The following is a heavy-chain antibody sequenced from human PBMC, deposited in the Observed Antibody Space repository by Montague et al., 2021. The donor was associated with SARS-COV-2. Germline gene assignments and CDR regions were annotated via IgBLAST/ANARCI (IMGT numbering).Heavy chain of an antibody. V-gene: IGHV3-30*04. CDR1: GFNFDSYA. Sequence: SLRLSCAASGFNFDSYAMHWVRQAPGKGLEWVASVSLNEDNKDYADSVKGRFTISRDSFRNTVYLQMESLRPEDTAVYYCARDRWSIVSAGYLDYWGQGALVTVS. D-gene: IGHD5/OR15-5a*01. CDR3: ARDRWSIVSAGYLDY. CDR2: VSLNEDNK. J-gene: IGHJ4*02.